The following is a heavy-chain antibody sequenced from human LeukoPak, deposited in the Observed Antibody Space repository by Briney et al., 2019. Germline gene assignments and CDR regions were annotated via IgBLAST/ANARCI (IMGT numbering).Heavy chain of an antibody. CDR1: GLTPDGYA. D-gene: IGHD3-10*01. CDR2: INWNSVGI. J-gene: IGHJ4*02. V-gene: IGHV3-9*02. CDR3: AYGGFEY. Sequence: GGSLRLSCAISGLTPDGYAMHWVRQAPGKGLEWVSTINWNSVGIGHADSVKGRFTISKDNVKNSLYLQMNSLRPEDTALYYCAYGGFEYWGQGTLVAVSS.